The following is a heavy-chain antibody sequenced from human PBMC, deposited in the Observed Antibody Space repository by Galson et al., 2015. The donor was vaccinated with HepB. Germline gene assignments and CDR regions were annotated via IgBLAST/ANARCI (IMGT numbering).Heavy chain of an antibody. CDR3: AGFFEEGEYSSSSLFFPLAFDI. D-gene: IGHD6-6*01. CDR1: GYTFTSYG. Sequence: SVKVSCKASGYTFTSYGISWVRQAPGQGLEWMGWISAYNGNTNYAQKLQGRVTMTTDTSTSTAYMELRSLRSDDTAVYYCAGFFEEGEYSSSSLFFPLAFDIWGQGTMVTVSS. J-gene: IGHJ3*02. CDR2: ISAYNGNT. V-gene: IGHV1-18*01.